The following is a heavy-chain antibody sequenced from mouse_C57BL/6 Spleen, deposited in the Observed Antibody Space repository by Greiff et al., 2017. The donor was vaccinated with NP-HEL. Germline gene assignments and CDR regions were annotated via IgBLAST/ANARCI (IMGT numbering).Heavy chain of an antibody. CDR3: ARWRMAPGYFDY. Sequence: VNLVESGAELVKPGASVKISCKASGYAFSSYWMNWVKQRPGKGLEWIGQIYPGDGDTNYNGKFKGKATLTADKSSSTAYMQLSSLTSEDSAVYFCARWRMAPGYFDYWGQGTTLTVSS. D-gene: IGHD2-3*01. CDR2: IYPGDGDT. V-gene: IGHV1-80*01. J-gene: IGHJ2*01. CDR1: GYAFSSYW.